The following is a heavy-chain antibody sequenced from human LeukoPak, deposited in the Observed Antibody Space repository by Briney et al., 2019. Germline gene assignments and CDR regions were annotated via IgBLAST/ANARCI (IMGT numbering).Heavy chain of an antibody. Sequence: VASVKVSCKASGYTFTSYAMHWVRQAPGRRLEWMGWINAGNGNTKYSQKFQGRVTITRDTSASTAYMELSSLRSEDTAVYYCARDLAAAGRDGYGYWGQGTLVTVSS. J-gene: IGHJ4*02. CDR1: GYTFTSYA. CDR2: INAGNGNT. CDR3: ARDLAAAGRDGYGY. V-gene: IGHV1-3*01. D-gene: IGHD6-13*01.